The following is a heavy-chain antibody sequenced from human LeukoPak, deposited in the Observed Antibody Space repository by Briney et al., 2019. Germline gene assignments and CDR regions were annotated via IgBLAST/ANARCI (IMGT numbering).Heavy chain of an antibody. Sequence: GGSLSLAWLVSGLTLNDYYMSWIRQAPGKGLEWLAYISHTSSYTKHVDSVKGRFTVSRVNAKNSLYLQMNNLRARATDVSYCASHGGHDYFDSWGPGTLVTVSS. V-gene: IGHV3-11*06. D-gene: IGHD5-12*01. CDR1: GLTLNDYY. J-gene: IGHJ4*02. CDR2: ISHTSSYT. CDR3: ASHGGHDYFDS.